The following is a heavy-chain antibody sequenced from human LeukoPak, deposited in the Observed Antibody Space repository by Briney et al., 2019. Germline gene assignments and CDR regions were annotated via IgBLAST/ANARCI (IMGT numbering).Heavy chain of an antibody. CDR3: ARVAYNNWFDP. J-gene: IGHJ5*02. CDR2: IYSGGST. Sequence: PGGSLRLSCAASRFTVSSNYMSWVRQAPGKGLEWVSVIYSGGSTYYADAVKGRFTISRHNSENTLYLQMNSLGAEDTAVYYCARVAYNNWFDPWGQGTLVTVSS. D-gene: IGHD1-14*01. CDR1: RFTVSSNY. V-gene: IGHV3-53*04.